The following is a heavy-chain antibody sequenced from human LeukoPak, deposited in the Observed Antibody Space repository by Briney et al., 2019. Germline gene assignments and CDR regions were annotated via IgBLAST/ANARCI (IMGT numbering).Heavy chain of an antibody. D-gene: IGHD6-19*01. Sequence: TGGSLRLSCAASGFTFSSYAMHWVRQAPGKGLEYVSTISSNGGSTYYANSVKGRFTISRDNSKNTLYLQMGSLGAEDMAVYYCARSGSGWYSYYYMDVWGKGTTDTVSS. V-gene: IGHV3-64*01. CDR1: GFTFSSYA. CDR3: ARSGSGWYSYYYMDV. J-gene: IGHJ6*03. CDR2: ISSNGGST.